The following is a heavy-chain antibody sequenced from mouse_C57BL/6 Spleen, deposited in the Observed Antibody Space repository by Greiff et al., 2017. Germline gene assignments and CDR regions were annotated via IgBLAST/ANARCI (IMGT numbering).Heavy chain of an antibody. Sequence: QVHVKQPGAELVKPGASVKMSCKASGYTFTSYWITWVKQRPGQGLEWIGDIYPGSGSTNYNEKFKSKATLTVDTSSSTAYMQLSSLTSEDSAVYYCARRDYDWYFDVWGTGTTVTVSS. J-gene: IGHJ1*03. V-gene: IGHV1-55*01. D-gene: IGHD2-4*01. CDR3: ARRDYDWYFDV. CDR2: IYPGSGST. CDR1: GYTFTSYW.